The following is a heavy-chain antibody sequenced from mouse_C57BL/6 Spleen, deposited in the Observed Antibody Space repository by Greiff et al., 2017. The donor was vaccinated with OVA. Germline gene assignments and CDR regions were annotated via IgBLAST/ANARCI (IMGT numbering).Heavy chain of an antibody. Sequence: QVQLQQPGAELVKPGASVKLSCKASGYTFTSYWMHWVKQRPGQGLEWIGMIHPNSGSTNYNEKFKSKATLTVDKSSSTAYMQLSSLTSEDSAVYYGARGYYGSSWYFDVWGTGTTVTVSS. V-gene: IGHV1-64*01. J-gene: IGHJ1*03. CDR2: IHPNSGST. CDR1: GYTFTSYW. CDR3: ARGYYGSSWYFDV. D-gene: IGHD1-1*01.